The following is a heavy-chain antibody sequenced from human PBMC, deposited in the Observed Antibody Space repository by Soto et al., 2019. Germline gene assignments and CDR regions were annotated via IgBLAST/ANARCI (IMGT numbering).Heavy chain of an antibody. D-gene: IGHD3-3*01. CDR1: GYTLTELS. CDR3: ATGTSYDFWSGPGV. J-gene: IGHJ6*02. V-gene: IGHV1-24*01. Sequence: ASVKVSCKVSGYTLTELSMHWVRQAPGKGLEWMGGFDPEDGETIYAQKFQGRVTMTEDTSTDTAYMELSSLRSEDTAVYYCATGTSYDFWSGPGVWGQGTTVTVSS. CDR2: FDPEDGET.